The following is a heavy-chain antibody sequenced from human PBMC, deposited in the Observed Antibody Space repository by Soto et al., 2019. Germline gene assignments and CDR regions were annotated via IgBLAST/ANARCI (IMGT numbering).Heavy chain of an antibody. Sequence: LSLTCDVSGVSISSGNWWSWVRQPPGKGLEWIAEVYNDGSANYHPSLESRATISVDRSKNQFSLRLSSVTAADTGKYYCARLVYDSRLNYLYFDHWGQGALVTVSS. J-gene: IGHJ4*02. CDR1: GVSISSGNW. CDR2: VYNDGSA. V-gene: IGHV4-4*02. D-gene: IGHD3-22*01. CDR3: ARLVYDSRLNYLYFDH.